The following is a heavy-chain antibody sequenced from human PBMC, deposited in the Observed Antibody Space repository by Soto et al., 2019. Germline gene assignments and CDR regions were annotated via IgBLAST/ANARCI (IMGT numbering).Heavy chain of an antibody. D-gene: IGHD3-3*01. CDR2: INHSGST. J-gene: IGHJ3*02. CDR3: ARKIRFFPGYDFDI. Sequence: PSETLSLTCTVYGGSFSGYYWSWIRQPPGKGLEWIGEINHSGSTNYNPSLKSRVTISVDTSKNQFSLKLSSVTAADTAVYYCARKIRFFPGYDFDIWGQGTMVTVSS. CDR1: GGSFSGYY. V-gene: IGHV4-34*01.